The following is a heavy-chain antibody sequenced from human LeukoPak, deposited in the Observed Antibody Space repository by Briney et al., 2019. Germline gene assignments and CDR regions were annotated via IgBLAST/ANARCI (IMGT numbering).Heavy chain of an antibody. CDR3: AVPAAITLNYFDY. V-gene: IGHV3-21*01. D-gene: IGHD2-2*01. Sequence: GGSLRLSCAASGFTLSSYSMNWVRQAPGKGLEWVSSISSSSSYIYYADSVKGRFTISRDNAKNSLYLQMNSLRAEDTAVYYCAVPAAITLNYFDYWGQGTLVTVSS. CDR2: ISSSSSYI. J-gene: IGHJ4*02. CDR1: GFTLSSYS.